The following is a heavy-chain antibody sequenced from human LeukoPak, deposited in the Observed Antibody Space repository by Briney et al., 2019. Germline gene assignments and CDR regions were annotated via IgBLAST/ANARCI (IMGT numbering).Heavy chain of an antibody. CDR1: GYTFTNYG. J-gene: IGHJ5*02. D-gene: IGHD2-15*01. Sequence: ASVKVSCKASGYTFTNYGISWVRQAPGQGLEWMGWISAYTGNTNFAQKLQGRVTMTTDTSTSTAYMELSSLRSEDTAMYYCARKNYCSGGSCYSRGWFDPWGQGTLVTVSS. CDR2: ISAYTGNT. V-gene: IGHV1-18*01. CDR3: ARKNYCSGGSCYSRGWFDP.